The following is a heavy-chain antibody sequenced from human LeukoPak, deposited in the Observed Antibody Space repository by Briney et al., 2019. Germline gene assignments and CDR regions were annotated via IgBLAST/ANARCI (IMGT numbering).Heavy chain of an antibody. D-gene: IGHD2/OR15-2a*01. CDR2: LSYTGKT. CDR1: GASVSTSH. V-gene: IGHV4-59*02. J-gene: IGHJ5*02. CDR3: SEGYFEPFDH. Sequence: SETLSLTCLVSGASVSTSHWNWIRQLPGKGLEWIGCLSYTGKTDYNPSLTSRVTISLGTSKNQVSLKPRSVTAADTAVYYCSEGYFEPFDHWGQGTLVVVSS.